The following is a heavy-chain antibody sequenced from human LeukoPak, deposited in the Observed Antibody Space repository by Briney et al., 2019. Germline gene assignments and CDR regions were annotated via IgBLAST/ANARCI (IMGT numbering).Heavy chain of an antibody. D-gene: IGHD5-24*01. V-gene: IGHV3-53*01. CDR2: IYGGGNI. CDR1: GLTFSGNY. CDR3: ARGAGYNYPYYFDY. J-gene: IGHJ4*02. Sequence: GGSLRLSCAASGLTFSGNYMNWFRQAPGKGLDGVSVIYGGGNIYYADSVKGRFTISRDNSKNTLYLQMNSLRAEDTAVYYCARGAGYNYPYYFDYWGQGTLVTVSS.